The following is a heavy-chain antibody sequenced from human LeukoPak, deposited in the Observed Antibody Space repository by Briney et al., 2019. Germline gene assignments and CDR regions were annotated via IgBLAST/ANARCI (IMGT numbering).Heavy chain of an antibody. J-gene: IGHJ3*02. D-gene: IGHD3-9*01. CDR1: GGSISSYY. V-gene: IGHV4-59*08. Sequence: SETLSLTCTVSGGSISSYYWSWIRQPPGKGLEWIGYIYYSGSTNYNPSLKSRVTISVDTSKNQFSLKLSSVTAADTAVYYCARAKIDILTGLSGAFDIWGQGTMVTVSS. CDR3: ARAKIDILTGLSGAFDI. CDR2: IYYSGST.